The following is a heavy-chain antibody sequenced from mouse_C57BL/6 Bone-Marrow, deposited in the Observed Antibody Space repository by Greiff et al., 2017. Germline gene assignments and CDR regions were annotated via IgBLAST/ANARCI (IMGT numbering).Heavy chain of an antibody. Sequence: VQLKQSGAELVRPGASVKLSCTASGFNIQDDYMHWVKQRPEQGLEWIGLIAPENGDTEYASKFKGKATITADTSSNPAYLQRSSLTSEDTAVYYCTAPYGYEDAMDYWGQGTSVTVSS. V-gene: IGHV14-4*01. CDR3: TAPYGYEDAMDY. D-gene: IGHD2-2*01. J-gene: IGHJ4*01. CDR1: GFNIQDDY. CDR2: IAPENGDT.